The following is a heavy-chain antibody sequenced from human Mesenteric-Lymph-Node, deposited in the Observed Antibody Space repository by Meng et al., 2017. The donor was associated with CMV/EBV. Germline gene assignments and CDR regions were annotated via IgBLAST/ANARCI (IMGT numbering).Heavy chain of an antibody. J-gene: IGHJ6*02. CDR1: GFTFSSYS. D-gene: IGHD1-26*01. CDR2: ISSSSGFL. V-gene: IGHV3-21*01. Sequence: GESLKISCAASGFTFSSYSMNWVRQAPGKGLEWVSSISSSSGFLYYADSVKGRFTISRDNAKNSLYLQMNSLRAEDTAVYYCARDARYLDTYYYYGMDVWGQGTTVTVSS. CDR3: ARDARYLDTYYYYGMDV.